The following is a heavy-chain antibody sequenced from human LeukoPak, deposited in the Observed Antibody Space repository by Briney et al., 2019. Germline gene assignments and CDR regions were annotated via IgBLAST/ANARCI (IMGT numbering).Heavy chain of an antibody. CDR3: AREEYSGYDWLPFFDY. CDR2: IKQDGSEK. V-gene: IGHV3-7*03. CDR1: GFTFSSYW. D-gene: IGHD5-12*01. Sequence: SGGSLRLSCAASGFTFSSYWMSWVRQAPGKGLEWVANIKQDGSEKYYVDSVKGRFTISRDNAKNSLYLQMNSLRAEDTAVYYCAREEYSGYDWLPFFDYWGQGTLVTVSS. J-gene: IGHJ4*02.